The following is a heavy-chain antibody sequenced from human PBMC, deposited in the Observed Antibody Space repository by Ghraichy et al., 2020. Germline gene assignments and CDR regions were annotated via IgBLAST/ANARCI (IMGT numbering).Heavy chain of an antibody. D-gene: IGHD3-10*01. V-gene: IGHV3-23*01. CDR1: GFTFSNYA. CDR2: ISGGADIT. J-gene: IGHJ5*02. CDR3: AQDFRGYYESGNYGWFDP. Sequence: GGSLRLSCATSGFTFSNYAMTWVRQAPGKGLDWVAVISGGADITYYADSVRGRFTISRDQSKNTVYLQMNSLRVEDTAIYYCAQDFRGYYESGNYGWFDPWGQGTLVTVSS.